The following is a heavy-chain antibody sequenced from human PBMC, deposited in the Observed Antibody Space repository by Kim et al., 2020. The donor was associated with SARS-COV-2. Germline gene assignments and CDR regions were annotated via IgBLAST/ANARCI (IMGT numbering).Heavy chain of an antibody. Sequence: PSLKSRVTRSVDTAKNQLSLKLSSVSAADTAVYYCARHSRIVVVPAAIRAWGQGTLVTVSS. D-gene: IGHD2-2*01. V-gene: IGHV4-39*01. J-gene: IGHJ4*02. CDR3: ARHSRIVVVPAAIRA.